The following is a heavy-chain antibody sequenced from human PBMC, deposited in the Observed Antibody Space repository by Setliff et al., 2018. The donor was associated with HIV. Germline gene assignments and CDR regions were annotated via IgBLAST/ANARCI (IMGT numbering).Heavy chain of an antibody. Sequence: GGSLRLSCTDFGFTSNNYWMSWVCQAPGKGLEWVAHINQDGNVKFYVDSVKGRFTISRDNAKASIYLQMDSLRVEDTAIYYCIRDGGLDWGRGTMVTVSS. CDR3: IRDGGLD. J-gene: IGHJ3*01. V-gene: IGHV3-7*03. CDR1: GFTSNNYW. D-gene: IGHD3-10*01. CDR2: INQDGNVK.